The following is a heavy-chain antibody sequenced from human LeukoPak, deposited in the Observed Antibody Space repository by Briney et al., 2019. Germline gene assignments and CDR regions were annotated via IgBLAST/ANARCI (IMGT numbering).Heavy chain of an antibody. CDR3: TKEGLGSGSSFSGWFDP. D-gene: IGHD3-10*01. CDR2: ISSEGSVQ. CDR1: GFTFRNYG. V-gene: IGHV3-30*18. J-gene: IGHJ5*02. Sequence: PGRSLRLSCEASGFTFRNYGMHWVRQAPGEGLEWVAVISSEGSVQYYADSVKGRFTISRDQFKNIVYLQMNRLRVDDTAVYYCTKEGLGSGSSFSGWFDPWGQGTLVSVFS.